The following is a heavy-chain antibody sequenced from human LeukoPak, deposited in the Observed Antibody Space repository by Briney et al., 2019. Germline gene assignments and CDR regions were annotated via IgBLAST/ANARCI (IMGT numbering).Heavy chain of an antibody. J-gene: IGHJ4*02. CDR3: TTPRITMVRGEL. CDR1: GFTFRGSA. D-gene: IGHD3-10*01. V-gene: IGHV3-73*01. Sequence: GGSLRLSCAASGFTFRGSAMHWVRQASGKGLEWVGRIRSKAYSYATAYAASVKGRFTISRDDSKNTAYLQINSLKTEDTAVYYCTTPRITMVRGELWGQGTLVTVSS. CDR2: IRSKAYSYAT.